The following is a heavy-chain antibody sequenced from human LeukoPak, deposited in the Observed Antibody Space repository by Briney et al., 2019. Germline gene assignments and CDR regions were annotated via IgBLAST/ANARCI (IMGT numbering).Heavy chain of an antibody. CDR1: GYTFASYY. J-gene: IGHJ6*02. V-gene: IGHV1-46*01. D-gene: IGHD5-12*01. Sequence: ASVKVSCKASGYTFASYYMHWVRQAPGQGVEWRGIINPSGGSTSYAQKFQGRVTMTRDTSTCTVYMELSSLRSEDTAVYYCARDSGYDFRVLDYYGMDVWGQGTTVTVSS. CDR3: ARDSGYDFRVLDYYGMDV. CDR2: INPSGGST.